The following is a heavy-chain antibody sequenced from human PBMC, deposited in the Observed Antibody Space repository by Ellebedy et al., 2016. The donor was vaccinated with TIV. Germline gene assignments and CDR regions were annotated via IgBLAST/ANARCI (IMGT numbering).Heavy chain of an antibody. CDR1: GGSFSGYY. V-gene: IGHV4-34*01. D-gene: IGHD2-15*01. J-gene: IGHJ4*02. Sequence: MPGGSLRLSCAVYGGSFSGYYWSWIRQPPGKGLEWIGEINHSGSTNYNPSLKSRVTISVDTSKNQFSLKLSSVTAADTAVYYCARVVVAATPFDYWGQGTLVTVSS. CDR2: INHSGST. CDR3: ARVVVAATPFDY.